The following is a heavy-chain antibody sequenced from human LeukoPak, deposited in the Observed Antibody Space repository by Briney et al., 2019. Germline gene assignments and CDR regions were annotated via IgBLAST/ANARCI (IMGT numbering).Heavy chain of an antibody. CDR2: ISSSSSYI. J-gene: IGHJ4*02. CDR1: GFTFSSYS. Sequence: GGSLRLSCAASGFTFSSYSMNWVRQAPGKGLEWVSSISSSSSYIYYADSVKGRFTISRDNAKNSLYLQMNSLRAEDTAVYYGASLLTYKPKYSNENHDYWGQGTLVTVSS. V-gene: IGHV3-21*01. CDR3: ASLLTYKPKYSNENHDY. D-gene: IGHD6-13*01.